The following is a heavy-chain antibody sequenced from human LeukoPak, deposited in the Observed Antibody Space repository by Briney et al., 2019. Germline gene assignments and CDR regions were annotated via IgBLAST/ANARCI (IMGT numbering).Heavy chain of an antibody. CDR2: INPGGRSI. D-gene: IGHD3-10*01. V-gene: IGHV3-74*01. CDR1: GFTFSSYW. CDR3: AKEKYYGSD. Sequence: GGSLRLSCAASGFTFSSYWMHWVRQVPGKGLVWVARINPGGRSITYADSVKGRFTISRENPKNTLYLQMNSLRAEDTAVYYCAKEKYYGSDWGQGNLVTVSS. J-gene: IGHJ4*02.